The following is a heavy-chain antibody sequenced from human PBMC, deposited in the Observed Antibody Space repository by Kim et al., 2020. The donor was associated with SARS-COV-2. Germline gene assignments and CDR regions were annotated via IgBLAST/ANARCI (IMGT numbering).Heavy chain of an antibody. CDR2: ISNSGDMT. J-gene: IGHJ4*02. CDR1: GFPFSTYA. V-gene: IGHV3-23*01. CDR3: AKDRWWGAYSSSGLDY. D-gene: IGHD6-6*01. Sequence: GGSLRLSCAGSGFPFSTYAMSWVRQASGKGLEWVSSISNSGDMTYYADSVKGRFTISRDNSEDTLYLYMNSLRPEDTAIYYCAKDRWWGAYSSSGLDYWGQGVLVTVSS.